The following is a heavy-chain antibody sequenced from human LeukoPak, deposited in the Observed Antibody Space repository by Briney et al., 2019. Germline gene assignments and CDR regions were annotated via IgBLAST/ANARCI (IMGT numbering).Heavy chain of an antibody. CDR2: ISSSSSYI. D-gene: IGHD6-13*01. CDR3: ARGEEGSSWAFDY. V-gene: IGHV3-21*01. J-gene: IGHJ4*02. CDR1: GFTFSSYS. Sequence: GSLRLSFAASGFTFSSYSMNWVRQAPGKGLEWVSSISSSSSYIYYADSVKGRFTISRDNAKNSLYLQMNSLRAEDTAVYYCARGEEGSSWAFDYWGQGTLVTVSS.